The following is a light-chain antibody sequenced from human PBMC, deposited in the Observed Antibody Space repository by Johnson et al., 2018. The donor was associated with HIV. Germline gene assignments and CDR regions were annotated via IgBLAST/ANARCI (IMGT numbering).Light chain of an antibody. J-gene: IGLJ1*01. CDR2: DNN. V-gene: IGLV1-51*01. Sequence: QSVLTQPPSVSAAPGQRVTRSYSGSSSNIGNNYVSWYQQLPGTAPKLLIYDNNKRPSGIPDRFSGSKSGTSATLGITGLQTGDEADYYCKTWDSRLSVGHVFGTGTKVTVL. CDR1: SSNIGNNY. CDR3: KTWDSRLSVGHV.